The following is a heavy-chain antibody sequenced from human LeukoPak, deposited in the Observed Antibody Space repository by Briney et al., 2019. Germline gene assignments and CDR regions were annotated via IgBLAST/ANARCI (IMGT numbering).Heavy chain of an antibody. D-gene: IGHD2-2*01. CDR3: ARCPPDQYYFDY. CDR1: GGSFSGYY. CDR2: INHSGST. Sequence: SETLSLTCAVYGGSFSGYYWSWIRQPPGKGLEWIGEINHSGSTNYNPSLKSRVTISVDTSKNQFSLKLSSVTAADTAVYYCARCPPDQYYFDYWGQGTLVTVSS. V-gene: IGHV4-34*01. J-gene: IGHJ4*02.